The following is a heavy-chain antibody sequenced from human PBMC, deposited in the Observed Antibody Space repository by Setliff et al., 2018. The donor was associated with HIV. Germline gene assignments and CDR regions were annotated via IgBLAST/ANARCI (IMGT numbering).Heavy chain of an antibody. D-gene: IGHD2-15*01. CDR3: SRSQGIGNYYMDV. CDR1: GFTFSSYC. V-gene: IGHV3-21*01. CDR2: ISYRSSYI. J-gene: IGHJ6*03. Sequence: PGGSLRLSCVASGFTFSSYCMEWFRQAPGKGLEWVSSISYRSSYIYYSDSVKGRFTISRNDAENSLFLQLNSLRDEDTAVYYCSRSQGIGNYYMDVWGTGTTVTVSS.